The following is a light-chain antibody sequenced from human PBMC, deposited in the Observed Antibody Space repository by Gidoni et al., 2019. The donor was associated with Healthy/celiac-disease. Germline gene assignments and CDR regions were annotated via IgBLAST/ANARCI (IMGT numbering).Light chain of an antibody. CDR2: GAA. J-gene: IGKJ5*01. CDR3: QQYGSSPLIT. Sequence: EIVLTQSPGTLSLSPGESATLSCRASQSVSSSYLAWDQQKPGQAPRLLIYGAASRATGIPDRFSGSGSGTDFTLTISRLEPEDFAVYYCQQYGSSPLITFGQGTRLEIK. CDR1: QSVSSSY. V-gene: IGKV3-20*01.